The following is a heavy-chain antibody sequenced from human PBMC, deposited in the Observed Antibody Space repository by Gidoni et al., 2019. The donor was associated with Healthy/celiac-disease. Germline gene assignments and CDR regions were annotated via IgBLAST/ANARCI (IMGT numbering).Heavy chain of an antibody. CDR2: ISYDGSNK. V-gene: IGHV3-30*18. Sequence: QVQLVESGGGVVQPGGSLRLSCAASGFTFSSYGMHWVRQAPGKGLEWVTVISYDGSNKYYADSVKGRFTISRDNSKNTLYLQMNSLRAEDTAVYYCAKEGCSGGSCYFNDYWGQGTLVTVSS. CDR1: GFTFSSYG. CDR3: AKEGCSGGSCYFNDY. D-gene: IGHD2-15*01. J-gene: IGHJ4*02.